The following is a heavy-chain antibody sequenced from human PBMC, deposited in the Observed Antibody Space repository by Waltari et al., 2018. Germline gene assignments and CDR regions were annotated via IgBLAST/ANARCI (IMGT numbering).Heavy chain of an antibody. J-gene: IGHJ4*02. V-gene: IGHV3-23*01. CDR3: AKDLTALVAGTY. CDR2: ISGSGGST. CDR1: GFTFSRDA. Sequence: EVQLLESGGGLVQPGGSLRLSCAASGFTFSRDALSWVRQAPGKGLDWVSAISGSGGSTYYADSVKGRFTISRDNSKNTLYLQMNSLRAEDTAVYYCAKDLTALVAGTYWGQGTLVTVSS. D-gene: IGHD6-19*01.